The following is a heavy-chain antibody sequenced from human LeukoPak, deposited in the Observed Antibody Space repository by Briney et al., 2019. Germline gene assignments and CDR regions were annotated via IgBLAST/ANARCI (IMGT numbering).Heavy chain of an antibody. D-gene: IGHD3-10*01. J-gene: IGHJ4*02. CDR3: ARGIPNYYGSGSYYNVY. V-gene: IGHV4-30-4*01. Sequence: SQTLSLTCTVSGGSISSGDYYWSWIRQPPGKGLEWIGYIYYSGSTYYNPSLKSRITISVDTSKNQFSLKLSSVTAAGTAVYYCARGIPNYYGSGSYYNVYWGQGTLVTVSS. CDR2: IYYSGST. CDR1: GGSISSGDYY.